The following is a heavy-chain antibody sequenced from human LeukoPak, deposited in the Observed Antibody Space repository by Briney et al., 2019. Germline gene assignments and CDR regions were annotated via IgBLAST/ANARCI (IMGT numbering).Heavy chain of an antibody. J-gene: IGHJ6*02. Sequence: GGSLRLSCAASGFTVSSYYMSWVRQAPGKGLEWVSVIYSGGSTYYADSVKGRFTISRDTSKNTLYLQMNSLRAEDTAVYYCARNFWGSYYYYGMDVWGQGTTVTVSS. V-gene: IGHV3-53*01. D-gene: IGHD7-27*01. CDR2: IYSGGST. CDR3: ARNFWGSYYYYGMDV. CDR1: GFTVSSYY.